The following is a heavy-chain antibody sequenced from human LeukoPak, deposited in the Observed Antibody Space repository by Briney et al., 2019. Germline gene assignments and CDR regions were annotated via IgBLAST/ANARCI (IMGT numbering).Heavy chain of an antibody. V-gene: IGHV3-66*01. CDR3: ARAPGPYDAFDI. Sequence: GGSLRLSCAASGFTFSSYAMSWVRQAPGKGLEWVSVLYNGDSTYYADSVKDRFTISRDNSKNTLYLQLNSLRAEDTAVYYCARAPGPYDAFDIWGQGTMVIVSS. J-gene: IGHJ3*02. D-gene: IGHD1-14*01. CDR1: GFTFSSYA. CDR2: LYNGDST.